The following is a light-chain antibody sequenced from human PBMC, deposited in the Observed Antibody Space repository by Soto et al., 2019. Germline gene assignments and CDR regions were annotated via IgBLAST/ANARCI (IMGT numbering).Light chain of an antibody. CDR1: QSVSSSY. V-gene: IGKV3-20*01. CDR3: QQYDNSLYT. CDR2: AAS. Sequence: EIVLTQSPGTLSLSPGERATLSCRASQSVSSSYLAWYQQKPGQPPRLLIYAASSRATGIPDRFSGSGSGTDFTLTISRLEPEDFEVYCCQQYDNSLYTFGQGTKLEIK. J-gene: IGKJ2*01.